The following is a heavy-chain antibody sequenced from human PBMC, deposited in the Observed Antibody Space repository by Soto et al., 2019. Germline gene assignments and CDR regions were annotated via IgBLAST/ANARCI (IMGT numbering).Heavy chain of an antibody. Sequence: HVQLVQSGAEVKKPESSVKVSCNAPGGTFSTYAIRWVRQAPGQGLEWMGGIIPMFGTANYAQRFQDRVTITAFESTNTVYMELSSLRSEDTAVYFCASGIQLWLRRINNGYSGWGQGTLVTVSS. CDR3: ASGIQLWLRRINNGYSG. CDR1: GGTFSTYA. V-gene: IGHV1-69*12. J-gene: IGHJ4*02. CDR2: IIPMFGTA. D-gene: IGHD5-18*01.